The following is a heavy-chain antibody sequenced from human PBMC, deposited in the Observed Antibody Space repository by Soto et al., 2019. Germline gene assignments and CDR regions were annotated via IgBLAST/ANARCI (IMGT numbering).Heavy chain of an antibody. Sequence: GGSLRLSCAAAGFTFSSDAMHWLRQAPGKGLWGVAVISYDGSNKYYAYSVKGRFTISRDNSKNTLYLQMNSLRAEDTAVYYCARPAGIGYSSGWYGNYFDYWGQGTLVTVSS. D-gene: IGHD6-19*01. CDR3: ARPAGIGYSSGWYGNYFDY. CDR1: GFTFSSDA. J-gene: IGHJ4*02. CDR2: ISYDGSNK. V-gene: IGHV3-30-3*01.